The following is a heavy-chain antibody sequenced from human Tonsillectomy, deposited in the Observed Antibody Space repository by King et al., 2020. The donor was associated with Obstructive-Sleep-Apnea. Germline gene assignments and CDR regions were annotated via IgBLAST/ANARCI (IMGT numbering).Heavy chain of an antibody. D-gene: IGHD4-17*01. Sequence: VQLVESGGGLVQPGRSLRLSCAASGFTFDDYAMHWVRQDPGKGLEWVSGISWNSGSIGYADSVKGRFTISRDNAKNSLYLQMNRLRAEDTALYYCAKSKEGEYDYGDPQSSYWYFDLWGRGTLVTVSS. V-gene: IGHV3-9*01. J-gene: IGHJ2*01. CDR3: AKSKEGEYDYGDPQSSYWYFDL. CDR2: ISWNSGSI. CDR1: GFTFDDYA.